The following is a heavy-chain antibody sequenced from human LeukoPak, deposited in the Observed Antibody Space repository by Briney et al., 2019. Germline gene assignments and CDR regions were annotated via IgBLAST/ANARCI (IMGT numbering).Heavy chain of an antibody. CDR1: GFTFSSYW. CDR3: AKDFFTADY. V-gene: IGHV3-74*01. CDR2: INWNSDSI. Sequence: GGSLRLSCAASGFTFSSYWMHWVRQAPGKGLEWVSGINWNSDSIGYADSVKGRFTISRDNSKNTLYLQMNSLRAEDTAVYYCAKDFFTADYWGQGTLVTVSS. J-gene: IGHJ4*02. D-gene: IGHD2-21*02.